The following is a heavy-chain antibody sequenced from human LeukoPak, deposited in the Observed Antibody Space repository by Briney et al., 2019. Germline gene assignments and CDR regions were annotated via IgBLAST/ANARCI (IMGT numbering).Heavy chain of an antibody. CDR2: IYSGGST. CDR1: GFTVSSNY. Sequence: GGSLRLSCAASGFTVSSNYMIWVRQAPGKGLEWVSIIYSGGSTYYADSVKGRFTISRDNSKNTLYLQMNSLRAEDTTVYYCARDSGTTVGYFDYWGQGTLVTVSS. V-gene: IGHV3-53*01. D-gene: IGHD4-23*01. CDR3: ARDSGTTVGYFDY. J-gene: IGHJ4*02.